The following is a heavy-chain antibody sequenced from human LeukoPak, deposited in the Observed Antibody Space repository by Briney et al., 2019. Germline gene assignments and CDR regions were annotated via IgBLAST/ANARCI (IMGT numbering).Heavy chain of an antibody. Sequence: GGSLRLSCTVSGFTVSSNYMSWVRQAPGKGLEWVSVIYSGGSTYYADSVKGRFTISRDNSKNTLYLQMNTLRAEDTAVYYCARWDLGGGFDYWGQGTLVTVSS. CDR2: IYSGGST. CDR1: GFTVSSNY. D-gene: IGHD3-16*01. CDR3: ARWDLGGGFDY. V-gene: IGHV3-53*01. J-gene: IGHJ4*02.